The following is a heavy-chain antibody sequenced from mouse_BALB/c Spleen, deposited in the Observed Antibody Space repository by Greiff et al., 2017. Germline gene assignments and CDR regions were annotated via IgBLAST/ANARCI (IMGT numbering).Heavy chain of an antibody. V-gene: IGHV2-9-2*01. CDR3: VRDLYGNYFDY. J-gene: IGHJ2*01. CDR1: GFSLTSYD. CDR2: IWTGGGT. Sequence: QVQLKESGPGLVAPSQSLSITCTVSGFSLTSYDISWIRQPPGKGLEWLGVIWTGGGTNYNSAFMSRLSISKDNSKSQVFLKMNSLQTDDTAIYYCVRDLYGNYFDYWGQGTTLTVSS. D-gene: IGHD2-1*01.